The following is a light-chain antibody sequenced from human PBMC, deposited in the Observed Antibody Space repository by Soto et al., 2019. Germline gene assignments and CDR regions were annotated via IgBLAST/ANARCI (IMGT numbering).Light chain of an antibody. CDR2: DAS. CDR1: QSISGW. CDR3: QQYENYWT. Sequence: DIQMTQSPSTLSASVGDRVIIVCRASQSISGWLAWYQQKPGKAPNLLIFDASNLESGVPSRFSGSGSGTEFTLTISSLQPEDFGIYYCQQYENYWTFGQGTKVDIK. J-gene: IGKJ1*01. V-gene: IGKV1-5*02.